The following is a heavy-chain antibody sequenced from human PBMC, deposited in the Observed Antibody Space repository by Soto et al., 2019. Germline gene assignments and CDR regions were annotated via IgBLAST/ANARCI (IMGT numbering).Heavy chain of an antibody. Sequence: PGGSLRLSCAVSGFTFSDYGMHWVRQAPGKGLEWVAVMSYAGTYKYYADSVKGRFTISRDLSGNTLFLQMNSLRAEDTAVYYCAKDLRWQQLVDYWGQGTLVTVSS. D-gene: IGHD6-13*01. CDR2: MSYAGTYK. J-gene: IGHJ4*02. CDR1: GFTFSDYG. CDR3: AKDLRWQQLVDY. V-gene: IGHV3-30*18.